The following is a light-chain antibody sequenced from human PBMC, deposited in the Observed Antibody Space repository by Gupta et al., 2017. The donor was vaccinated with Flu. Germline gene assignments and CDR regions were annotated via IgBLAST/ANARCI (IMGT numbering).Light chain of an antibody. CDR3: QQYYSYVT. Sequence: DIQMTQSPPTLSASVGDRVTVTCRASQGISDYLAWYQQKPGTAPKLVIYKAFNLEIGVPSMFSGSGSGTEFTLTISSLQPDDFATYYCQQYYSYVTFGGETKVEIK. V-gene: IGKV1-5*03. J-gene: IGKJ4*01. CDR1: QGISDY. CDR2: KAF.